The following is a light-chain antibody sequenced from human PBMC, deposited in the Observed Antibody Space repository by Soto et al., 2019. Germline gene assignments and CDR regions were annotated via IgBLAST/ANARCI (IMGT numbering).Light chain of an antibody. CDR3: QSYDSSLSGVV. Sequence: QSVLTQPPSASGTPGQRVTISCSGSSSNIGTNTVNWYQQLPGTAPKFLIFVNNNRPSGVPDRFSGSKSGTSASLAITGLQAEDEADYYCQSYDSSLSGVVFGGGTQLTVL. V-gene: IGLV1-44*01. CDR1: SSNIGTNT. J-gene: IGLJ3*02. CDR2: VNN.